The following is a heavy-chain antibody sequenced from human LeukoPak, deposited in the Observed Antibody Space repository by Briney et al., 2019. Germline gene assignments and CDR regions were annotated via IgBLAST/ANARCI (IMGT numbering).Heavy chain of an antibody. V-gene: IGHV3-23*01. J-gene: IGHJ3*02. CDR3: ARADSRFGLCLDI. CDR2: ISGSGGST. D-gene: IGHD2-15*01. Sequence: GGSLRLSCAASGFTFSSYAMSWVRQAPGKGLEWVSAISGSGGSTYYADSVRGRFTISRDNSKNTLYLQMNSLRAEDTAVYYCARADSRFGLCLDIWGQGTMVTVSS. CDR1: GFTFSSYA.